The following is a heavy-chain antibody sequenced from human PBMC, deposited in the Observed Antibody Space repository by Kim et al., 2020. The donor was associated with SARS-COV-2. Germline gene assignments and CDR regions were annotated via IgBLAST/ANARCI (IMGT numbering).Heavy chain of an antibody. V-gene: IGHV3-9*01. CDR3: AKDVGRGVITTYFNY. CDR2: ISWNSGSI. J-gene: IGHJ4*02. CDR1: GFTFDDYA. Sequence: GGSLRLSCAASGFTFDDYAMHWVRQAPGKGLEWVSGISWNSGSIGYADSVKGRFTISRDNAKNSLYLQMNSLRAEDTALYYCAKDVGRGVITTYFNYWGQRA. D-gene: IGHD3-22*01.